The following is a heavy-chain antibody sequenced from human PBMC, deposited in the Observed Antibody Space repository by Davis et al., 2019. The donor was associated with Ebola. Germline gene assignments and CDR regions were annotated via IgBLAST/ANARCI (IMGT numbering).Heavy chain of an antibody. CDR2: ISSSGSTI. CDR3: ARAMVIPAAISPYYYYGMDV. J-gene: IGHJ6*02. CDR1: GFTFSDYY. V-gene: IGHV3-11*01. Sequence: GGSLRLSCAASGFTFSDYYMGWIRQAPGKGLEWVSYISSSGSTIYYADSVKGRFTISRDNAKNSLYLQMNSLRAEDTAVYYCARAMVIPAAISPYYYYGMDVWGQGTTVTVSS. D-gene: IGHD2-2*01.